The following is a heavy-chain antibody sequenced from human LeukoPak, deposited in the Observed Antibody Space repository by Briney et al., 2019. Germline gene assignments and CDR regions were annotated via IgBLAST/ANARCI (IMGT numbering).Heavy chain of an antibody. CDR2: MKSKTDAGTT. CDR3: TTDQYYYDSIGYYYFDY. J-gene: IGHJ4*02. Sequence: GGSLRLSCAASGFTFSNAWMSWVRQAPGKGLEWVGRMKSKTDAGTTDYAAPVKGRFTISRDDSKNTLYLQMNCLKTEDTAVYYCTTDQYYYDSIGYYYFDYWGQGTLLTVSS. CDR1: GFTFSNAW. V-gene: IGHV3-15*01. D-gene: IGHD3-22*01.